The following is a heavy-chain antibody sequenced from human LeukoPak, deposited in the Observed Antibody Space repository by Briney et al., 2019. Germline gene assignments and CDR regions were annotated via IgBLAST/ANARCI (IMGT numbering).Heavy chain of an antibody. J-gene: IGHJ4*02. CDR1: GFTFSSYW. CDR2: IASDGSST. CDR3: ARGRPHGNDY. Sequence: GSQRLSCAASGFTFSSYWMNWVRQAPGKGLVWVSRIASDGSSTTYADSVKGRFSISRDNAKNTLYLQMNSLRVEDTAVYYCARGRPHGNDYWGQGTLVTVSS. V-gene: IGHV3-74*01. D-gene: IGHD4-23*01.